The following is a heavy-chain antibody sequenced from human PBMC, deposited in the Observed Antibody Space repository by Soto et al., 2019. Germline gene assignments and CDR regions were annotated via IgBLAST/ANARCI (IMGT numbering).Heavy chain of an antibody. D-gene: IGHD1-1*01. CDR2: ITSSSRDV. CDR3: VKEVEGFDY. Sequence: GGSLRLSCAASGFTFSSHTMNWVRQAPGKGLEWVSSITSSSRDVFYADSVRGRFTISRDNAKNSLYLQMNSLRAEDTAVYYCVKEVEGFDYWGQGTLVTVSS. J-gene: IGHJ4*02. V-gene: IGHV3-21*01. CDR1: GFTFSSHT.